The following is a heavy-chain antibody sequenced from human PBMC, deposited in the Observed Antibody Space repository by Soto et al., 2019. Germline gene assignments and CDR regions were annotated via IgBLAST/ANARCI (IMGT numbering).Heavy chain of an antibody. Sequence: QVQLVESGGGVVQPGRSLRLSCAASGFTFSSYVMHWVRQAPGKGLEWVAVISYDGSNKYYADSVKGRFTISRDNSKNTLYLQMNSLRAEDTAVYYCARATYYDILTGYPDYWGQGTLVTVSS. CDR2: ISYDGSNK. CDR3: ARATYYDILTGYPDY. J-gene: IGHJ4*02. D-gene: IGHD3-9*01. CDR1: GFTFSSYV. V-gene: IGHV3-30-3*01.